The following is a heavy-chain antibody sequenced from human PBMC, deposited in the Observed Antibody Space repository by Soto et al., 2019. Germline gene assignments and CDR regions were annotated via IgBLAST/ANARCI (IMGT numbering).Heavy chain of an antibody. V-gene: IGHV3-21*01. J-gene: IGHJ4*02. D-gene: IGHD1-26*01. CDR3: AREMRYINYFDY. CDR2: ISSSSSYI. CDR1: GFTFSSYS. Sequence: EVQLVESGGGLVKPGGSLRLSCAASGFTFSSYSMNWVRQAPWKGLEWVSSISSSSSYIYYADSVKGRFTISRDSAKNSLDLQMNSLRAEDTAVYYCAREMRYINYFDYWGQGTLVTVSS.